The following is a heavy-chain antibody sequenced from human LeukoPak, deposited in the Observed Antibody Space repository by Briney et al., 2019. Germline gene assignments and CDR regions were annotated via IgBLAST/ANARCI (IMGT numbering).Heavy chain of an antibody. Sequence: VASVKVSCKASGGTFSSYAISWVRQAPGQGLEWMGGIIPIFGTANYAQKFQGRVTITADESTSTAYMELSSLRSEDTAVYYCARDRGRRFGELLSIDAFDTWGQGTMVTVSS. CDR3: ARDRGRRFGELLSIDAFDT. J-gene: IGHJ3*02. D-gene: IGHD3-10*01. CDR2: IIPIFGTA. V-gene: IGHV1-69*13. CDR1: GGTFSSYA.